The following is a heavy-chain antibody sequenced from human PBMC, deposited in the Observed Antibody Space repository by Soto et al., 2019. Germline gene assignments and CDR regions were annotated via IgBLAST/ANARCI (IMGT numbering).Heavy chain of an antibody. V-gene: IGHV4-59*01. CDR2: IYYSGNT. Sequence: SETLSLTCTVSGGSISSYYWSWIRQPPGKGLEWIGYIYYSGNTNYNPSLKSRVTISVDTSKNQFSLKLSSVTAADTAVYYCARGVHCSGGSCYYYYYYYYYMDVWGKGTTVTVSS. D-gene: IGHD2-15*01. CDR1: GGSISSYY. CDR3: ARGVHCSGGSCYYYYYYYYYMDV. J-gene: IGHJ6*03.